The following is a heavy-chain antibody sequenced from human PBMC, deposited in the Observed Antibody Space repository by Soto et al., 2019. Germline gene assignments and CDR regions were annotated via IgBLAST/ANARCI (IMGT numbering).Heavy chain of an antibody. V-gene: IGHV4-4*02. CDR3: ARGASDYDFWSGYNTIFDY. CDR2: IYHSGST. J-gene: IGHJ4*02. CDR1: GGSISSSNW. D-gene: IGHD3-3*01. Sequence: SETLSLTCAVSGGSISSSNWWSWVRQPPGKGLEWIGEIYHSGSTNYNPSLKSRVTISVDTSKSQFSLKLSSVTAADTAVYYCARGASDYDFWSGYNTIFDYWGQGTLVTVSS.